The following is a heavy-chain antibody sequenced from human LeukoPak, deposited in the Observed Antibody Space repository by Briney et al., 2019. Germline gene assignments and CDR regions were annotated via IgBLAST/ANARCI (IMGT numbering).Heavy chain of an antibody. J-gene: IGHJ4*02. CDR2: IWYDGSQE. CDR3: ARDLAAARLDF. Sequence: GGSLRLSCAASGFTFSNHGMHWVRQAPGKGLEWVANIWYDGSQEYYADTVKGRFTISRDISKNTLYLQMNSLRAENTAVYYCARDLAAARLDFRGQGTLVTVSS. D-gene: IGHD6-6*01. CDR1: GFTFSNHG. V-gene: IGHV3-33*01.